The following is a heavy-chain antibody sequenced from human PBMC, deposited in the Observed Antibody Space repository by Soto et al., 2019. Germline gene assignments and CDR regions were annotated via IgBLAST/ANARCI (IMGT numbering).Heavy chain of an antibody. D-gene: IGHD6-13*01. CDR2: IHYTGNT. J-gene: IGHJ1*01. CDR3: ARQVIAAAGTGYFQH. CDR1: GGSISSIGYY. V-gene: IGHV4-39*01. Sequence: SETLSLTCTVSGGSISSIGYYWGWIRQPPGKGLEYIGNIHYTGNTFYNASLKSRVTISVDTSKNQVSLKLRSVTAADTAVYYCARQVIAAAGTGYFQHWGQGAPVTVSS.